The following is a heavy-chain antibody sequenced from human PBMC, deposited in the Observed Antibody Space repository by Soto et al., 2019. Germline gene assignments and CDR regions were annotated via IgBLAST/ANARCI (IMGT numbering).Heavy chain of an antibody. CDR1: GFTFSDYY. D-gene: IGHD2-21*02. CDR2: ISSSSSYT. J-gene: IGHJ6*02. V-gene: IGHV3-11*06. CDR3: ARAPGYCGGDCIPYYYYGMDV. Sequence: GGSLRLSCAASGFTFSDYYMSWIRQAPGKGLEWVSYISSSSSYTNYADSVKGRFTISRDNAKNSLYLQMNSLRAEDTAVYYCARAPGYCGGDCIPYYYYGMDVWGQGTTVTVSS.